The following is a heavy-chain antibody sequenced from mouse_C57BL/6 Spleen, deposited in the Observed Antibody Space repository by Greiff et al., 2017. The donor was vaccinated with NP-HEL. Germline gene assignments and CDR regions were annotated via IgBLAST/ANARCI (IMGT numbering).Heavy chain of an antibody. J-gene: IGHJ2*01. CDR1: GYTFTSYW. Sequence: QVQLKQPGAELVRPGSSVKLSCKASGYTFTSYWMHWVKQRPIQGLEWIGNIDPSDSETHYNQKFKDKATLTVDKSSSTAYMQLSSLTSEDSAVYYCAREEDGSSYGYYFDYWGQGTTLTVSS. V-gene: IGHV1-52*01. CDR2: IDPSDSET. CDR3: AREEDGSSYGYYFDY. D-gene: IGHD1-1*01.